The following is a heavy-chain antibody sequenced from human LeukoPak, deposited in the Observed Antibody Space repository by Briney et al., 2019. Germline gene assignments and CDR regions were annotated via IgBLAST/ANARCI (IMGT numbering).Heavy chain of an antibody. CDR3: ARSLAGDFYYYMDV. CDR2: MNPNSGNT. D-gene: IGHD3-10*01. Sequence: ASVKVSCKASGYTFSTYDINWVRQATGQGLEWMGWMNPNSGNTGYAQKFQGRVTMTRDTSIRTAYMELSSLRSEVTAVYYCARSLAGDFYYYMDVWGKGTTVTISS. V-gene: IGHV1-8*01. CDR1: GYTFSTYD. J-gene: IGHJ6*03.